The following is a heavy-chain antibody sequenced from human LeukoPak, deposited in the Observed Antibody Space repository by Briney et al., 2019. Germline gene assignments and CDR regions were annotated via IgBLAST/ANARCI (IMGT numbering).Heavy chain of an antibody. CDR2: IYPSGGST. D-gene: IGHD4-17*01. Sequence: ASVKVSCKASGYTFIRYYMHWVRQAAGQGLEWMGIIYPSGGSTSYAQKFQGRVTMTRDTSTSTVYMELSRLRSEDTAVYYCARGGYGDRIDYWGQGTLVSVSS. CDR1: GYTFIRYY. CDR3: ARGGYGDRIDY. J-gene: IGHJ4*02. V-gene: IGHV1-46*01.